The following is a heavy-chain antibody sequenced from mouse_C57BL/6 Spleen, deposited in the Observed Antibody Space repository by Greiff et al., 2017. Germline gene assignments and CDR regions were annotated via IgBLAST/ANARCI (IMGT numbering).Heavy chain of an antibody. Sequence: VQLKESGAELVRPGSSVKMSCKTSGYTFTSYGINWVKQRPGQGLEWIGYIYIGNGYTEYNEKFKGKATLTSDTSSSTAYMQLSSLTSEDSAIXFGARHSNFPAMDYWGQGTSVTVSS. V-gene: IGHV1-58*01. D-gene: IGHD2-5*01. CDR3: ARHSNFPAMDY. CDR2: IYIGNGYT. CDR1: GYTFTSYG. J-gene: IGHJ4*01.